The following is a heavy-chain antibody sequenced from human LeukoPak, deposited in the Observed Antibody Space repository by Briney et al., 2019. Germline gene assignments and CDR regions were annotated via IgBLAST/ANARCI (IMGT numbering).Heavy chain of an antibody. CDR1: GFTFSDYY. D-gene: IGHD4-17*01. V-gene: IGHV3-11*01. CDR2: ISSSGSTI. CDR3: ARHTVTTPDDAFDI. Sequence: GSLRLSCAASGFTFSDYYMSWIRQAPGKGLEWVSYISSSGSTIYYADSVKGRFTISRDNAKNSLYLQMNSLRAEDTAVYYCARHTVTTPDDAFDIWGQGTKVTVSS. J-gene: IGHJ3*02.